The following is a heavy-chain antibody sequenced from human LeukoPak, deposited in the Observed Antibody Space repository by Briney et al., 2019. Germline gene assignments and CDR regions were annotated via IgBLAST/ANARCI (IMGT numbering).Heavy chain of an antibody. CDR3: AKFLGVSVWYGISGP. CDR1: GFTFSNYA. D-gene: IGHD3-10*01. CDR2: ISGSGGST. J-gene: IGHJ5*02. V-gene: IGHV3-23*01. Sequence: GGSLRLSCAAYGFTFSNYAMSWVRQAPGKGLEWVSAISGSGGSTYYADSVKGRFTISRDNSKNTLYLQMNSLRAEDTAVYYCAKFLGVSVWYGISGPWGQGTLVTVSS.